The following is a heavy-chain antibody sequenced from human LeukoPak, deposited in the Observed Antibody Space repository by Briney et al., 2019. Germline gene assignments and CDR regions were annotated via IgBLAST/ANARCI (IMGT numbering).Heavy chain of an antibody. D-gene: IGHD2-15*01. CDR2: ISAYNANT. V-gene: IGHV1-18*01. CDR3: AKNGGLGASAGYDGLVI. Sequence: ASVKVSCKASDYTFSGYGINWVRQAPGQGLEWMGWISAYNANTNYVQKFQGRVTMTTDTSTNTAYMELRSLRSDDTAVYYCAKNGGLGASAGYDGLVIWGQGRLVTVSS. CDR1: DYTFSGYG. J-gene: IGHJ3*02.